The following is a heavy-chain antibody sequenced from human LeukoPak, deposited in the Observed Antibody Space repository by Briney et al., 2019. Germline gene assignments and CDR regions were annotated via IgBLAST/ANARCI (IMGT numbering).Heavy chain of an antibody. CDR1: GFTSSSYA. V-gene: IGHV3-23*01. CDR3: AGAPTYSGSYFDY. J-gene: IGHJ4*02. CDR2: ISGSGGST. Sequence: GGSLRLSCAASGFTSSSYAMSWVRQAPGKGLEWVSTISGSGGSTYYADSVKGRFTISRDNSKNTLFLQMNSLRAEDTAVYYCAGAPTYSGSYFDYWGQGTLVTVSS. D-gene: IGHD1-26*01.